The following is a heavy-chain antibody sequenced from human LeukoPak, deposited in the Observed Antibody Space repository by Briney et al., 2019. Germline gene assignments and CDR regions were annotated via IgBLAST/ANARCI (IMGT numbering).Heavy chain of an antibody. Sequence: GASVKVSCKASGGTFTSYYMHWVRQAPGQGLEWMGIINPSGGSTSYAQKFQGRVTMTRDTSISTAYMELSSLRSEDTAVYYCARERGRSSSFFGSLRKLYYYGMDVWGQGTTVTVSS. D-gene: IGHD6-6*01. CDR2: INPSGGST. V-gene: IGHV1-46*01. CDR1: GGTFTSYY. CDR3: ARERGRSSSFFGSLRKLYYYGMDV. J-gene: IGHJ6*02.